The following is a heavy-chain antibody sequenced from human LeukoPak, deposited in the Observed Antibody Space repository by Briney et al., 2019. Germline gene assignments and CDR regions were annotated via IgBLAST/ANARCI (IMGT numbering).Heavy chain of an antibody. D-gene: IGHD3-10*01. CDR2: IIPIVGIT. V-gene: IGHV1-69*04. J-gene: IGHJ6*02. Sequence: SVKVSCKASGGTFNSFGINWVRQAPGQGLEWLGRIIPIVGITNYSQKFQGRVTIIADNSTRTAYMELSSLTSEDTAVYYCARGLHFTMVRGGTTNYYYGMGVWGQGTSVTVSS. CDR3: ARGLHFTMVRGGTTNYYYGMGV. CDR1: GGTFNSFG.